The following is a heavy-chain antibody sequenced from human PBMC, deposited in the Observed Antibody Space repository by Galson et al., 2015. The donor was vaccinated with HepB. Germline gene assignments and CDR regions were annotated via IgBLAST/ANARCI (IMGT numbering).Heavy chain of an antibody. D-gene: IGHD4-23*01. CDR2: INPSGGST. CDR3: ARGGSNKRYYFDY. Sequence: SVKVSCKASGYTFTSYYIHWVRQAPGQGLQWMAIINPSGGSTSYAQKFQGRVTMTRDTSTSTVYMELSSLRSEDTAVYYCARGGSNKRYYFDYWDQGTLVTVSS. CDR1: GYTFTSYY. V-gene: IGHV1-46*01. J-gene: IGHJ4*02.